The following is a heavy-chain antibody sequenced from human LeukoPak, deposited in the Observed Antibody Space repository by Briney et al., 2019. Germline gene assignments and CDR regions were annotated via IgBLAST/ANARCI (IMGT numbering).Heavy chain of an antibody. J-gene: IGHJ4*02. Sequence: GXGLEGXGXIYPGDSDTRYSPSFQGQVTISADKSISTAYLQWSSLKASDTAMYYCARQLGGYSSSFGDYWGQGTLVTVSS. CDR3: ARQLGGYSSSFGDY. D-gene: IGHD6-6*01. V-gene: IGHV5-51*01. CDR2: IYPGDSDT.